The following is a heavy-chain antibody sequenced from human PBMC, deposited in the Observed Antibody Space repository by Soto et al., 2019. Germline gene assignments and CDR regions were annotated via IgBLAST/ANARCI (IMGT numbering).Heavy chain of an antibody. J-gene: IGHJ6*02. CDR1: GFTFSSYS. CDR3: ARDIRPSEHPNPPYGMDV. CDR2: ISSSSSYI. Sequence: PGGSLRLSCAASGFTFSSYSMNWVRQAPGKGLEWVSSISSSSSYIYYADSVKGRFTISRDNAKNSLYLQMNSLRAEDTAVYYCARDIRPSEHPNPPYGMDVWGQGTTVTVSS. V-gene: IGHV3-21*01. D-gene: IGHD1-20*01.